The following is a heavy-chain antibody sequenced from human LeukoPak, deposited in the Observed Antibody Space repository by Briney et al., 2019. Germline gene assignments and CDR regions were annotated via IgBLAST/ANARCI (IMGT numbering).Heavy chain of an antibody. CDR3: ARGPLAVAALPDLDY. CDR2: INPNSGGT. Sequence: GASVKVSCEASGYTFTGYYMHWVRQAPGQGLEWMGWINPNSGGTNYAQKFQGRVTMTRDTSISTAYMELSRLRSDDTAVYYCARGPLAVAALPDLDYWGQGTLVTVSS. D-gene: IGHD2-15*01. V-gene: IGHV1-2*02. J-gene: IGHJ4*02. CDR1: GYTFTGYY.